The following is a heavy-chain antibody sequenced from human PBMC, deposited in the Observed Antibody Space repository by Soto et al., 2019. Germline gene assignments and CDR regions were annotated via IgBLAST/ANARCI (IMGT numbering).Heavy chain of an antibody. CDR3: ARGGEDTAMVNFDY. CDR1: GGSFSGYY. V-gene: IGHV4-34*01. CDR2: INHSGST. J-gene: IGHJ4*02. Sequence: SETLSLTCAVYGGSFSGYYWSWIRQPPGKGLEWIGEINHSGSTNYNPSLKSRVTISVDTSKNQFSLKLSSVTAADTAVYYCARGGEDTAMVNFDYWGRGTLVTVSS. D-gene: IGHD5-18*01.